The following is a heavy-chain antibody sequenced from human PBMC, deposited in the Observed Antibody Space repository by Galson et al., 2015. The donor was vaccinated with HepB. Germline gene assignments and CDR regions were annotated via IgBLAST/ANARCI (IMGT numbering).Heavy chain of an antibody. D-gene: IGHD2/OR15-2a*01. CDR1: GFTFDDYA. CDR3: AKDIWAIPLLSSVAFDI. CDR2: ISWNSGSI. V-gene: IGHV3-9*01. Sequence: SLRLSCAASGFTFDDYAMHWVRQAPGKGLEWVSGISWNSGSIGYADSVKGRFTISRDNAKNSLYLQMNSLRAEDTALYYCAKDIWAIPLLSSVAFDIWGQGTMVTVSS. J-gene: IGHJ3*02.